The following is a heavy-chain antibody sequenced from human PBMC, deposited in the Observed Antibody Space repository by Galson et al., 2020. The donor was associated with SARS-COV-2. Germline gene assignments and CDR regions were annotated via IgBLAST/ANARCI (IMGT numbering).Heavy chain of an antibody. J-gene: IGHJ6*02. CDR1: GGTISSGGNY. Sequence: SETLTLTCTVSGGTISSGGNYWSWLRQHPGKGLEWIGYIYYSGSTYYNPSLKSRVTISVDTSKNQFSLKLSSVTAADTAVYYCVRVLKEAATPYYYYCGMDVWGQGTTVTVSS. V-gene: IGHV4-31*03. CDR2: IYYSGST. D-gene: IGHD2-15*01. CDR3: VRVLKEAATPYYYYCGMDV.